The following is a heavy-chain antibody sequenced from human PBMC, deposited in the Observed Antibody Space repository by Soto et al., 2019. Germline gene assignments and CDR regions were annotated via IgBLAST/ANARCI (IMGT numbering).Heavy chain of an antibody. J-gene: IGHJ2*01. Sequence: GESLKISCKVSGYSFTSYWISCVRQMHGKGLEWMGIIYPGDSDTSYSPSFQGQVTISADKSISTAYLQWSSLKASDTAMYYCARGVTYYYDSSGWYFDLWGRGTLVTVSS. CDR3: ARGVTYYYDSSGWYFDL. D-gene: IGHD3-22*01. V-gene: IGHV5-51*01. CDR2: IYPGDSDT. CDR1: GYSFTSYW.